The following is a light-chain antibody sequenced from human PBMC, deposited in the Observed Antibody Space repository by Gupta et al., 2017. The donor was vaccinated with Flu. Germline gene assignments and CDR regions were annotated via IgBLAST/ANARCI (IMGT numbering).Light chain of an antibody. CDR2: SNN. CDR1: SSNIGSNT. J-gene: IGLJ2*01. V-gene: IGLV1-44*01. Sequence: SSSNIGSNTVNWYQQFPGTAPHLVIYSNNQRPSGVPDRFSSSKSGTSASLAISGLQSEDEADYFCAARDDSLDGPVFGGGTKLTVL. CDR3: AARDDSLDGPV.